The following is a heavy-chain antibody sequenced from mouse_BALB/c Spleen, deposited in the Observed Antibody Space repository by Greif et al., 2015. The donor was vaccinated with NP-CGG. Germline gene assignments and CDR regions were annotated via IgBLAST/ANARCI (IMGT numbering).Heavy chain of an antibody. Sequence: EVKLQESGGGLVQPGGSRKLSCAASGFTFSSFGMHWVRQAPEKGLEWVAYISSGSSTIYYADTVKGRFTISRDNPKNTLFLQMTSLRSEDTAMYYCAGALITTVGRAWFAYWGQGTLVTVSA. CDR2: ISSGSSTI. CDR3: AGALITTVGRAWFAY. J-gene: IGHJ3*01. CDR1: GFTFSSFG. V-gene: IGHV5-17*02. D-gene: IGHD1-1*01.